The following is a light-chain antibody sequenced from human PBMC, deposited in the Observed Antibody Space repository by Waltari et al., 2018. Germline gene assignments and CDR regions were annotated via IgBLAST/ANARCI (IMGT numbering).Light chain of an antibody. J-gene: IGKJ4*01. Sequence: DIQMTQSPSTLSASVGDRVTITCRASQSISSWLAWYQQKPGKAPKLLIYKASSLESGVPSRVSGRGAGTEFTLTISSLQPDDFATYDCQQYTSYPLTFGGGTKVEIK. V-gene: IGKV1-5*03. CDR3: QQYTSYPLT. CDR1: QSISSW. CDR2: KAS.